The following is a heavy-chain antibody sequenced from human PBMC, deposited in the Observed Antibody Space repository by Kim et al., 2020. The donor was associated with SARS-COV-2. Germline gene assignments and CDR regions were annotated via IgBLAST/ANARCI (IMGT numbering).Heavy chain of an antibody. CDR1: GYTFTSYA. CDR2: INAGNGNT. CDR3: AREVIAAAGTSLFGDY. V-gene: IGHV1-3*01. D-gene: IGHD6-13*01. J-gene: IGHJ4*02. Sequence: ASVKVSCKASGYTFTSYAMHWVRQAPGQRLEWMGWINAGNGNTKYSQKFQGRVTITRDTSASTAYMELSSLRSEDTAVYYCAREVIAAAGTSLFGDYWGQGTLVTVSS.